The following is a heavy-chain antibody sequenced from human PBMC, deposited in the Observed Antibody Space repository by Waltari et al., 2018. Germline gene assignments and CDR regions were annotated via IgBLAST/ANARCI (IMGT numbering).Heavy chain of an antibody. J-gene: IGHJ4*02. V-gene: IGHV4-59*01. CDR1: GDSMNTNY. Sequence: QVQLQESGPGLVKPSETLSLTCIVSGDSMNTNYWSWIRQPPGGGLEWIANIFYSGGTNYNPSLKSRVTMSVDTSENQFSLKLRSVTAADTAVYYCARGDNWWYGFDFWGQGIPVTVSS. CDR3: ARGDNWWYGFDF. CDR2: IFYSGGT. D-gene: IGHD2-15*01.